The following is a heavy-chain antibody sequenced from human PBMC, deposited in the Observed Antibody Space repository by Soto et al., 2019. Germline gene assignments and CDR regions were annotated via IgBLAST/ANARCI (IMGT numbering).Heavy chain of an antibody. J-gene: IGHJ3*02. CDR3: ALPKEWLHQGGAFDI. CDR2: ISPYHGNT. D-gene: IGHD6-19*01. Sequence: ASVKVSCKASGYTFNSYGITWVRQAPGQGLEWMGWISPYHGNTNYAQKLQGRVTITTDKSTSTAYMELSSLRSEGTAVYYCALPKEWLHQGGAFDIRGQGTMVTVSS. CDR1: GYTFNSYG. V-gene: IGHV1-18*01.